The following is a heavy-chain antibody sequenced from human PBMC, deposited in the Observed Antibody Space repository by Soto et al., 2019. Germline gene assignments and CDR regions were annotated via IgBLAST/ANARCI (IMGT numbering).Heavy chain of an antibody. CDR1: GGSISSGGYS. CDR3: ASCFWSGYHV. V-gene: IGHV4-30-2*01. D-gene: IGHD3-3*01. J-gene: IGHJ4*02. Sequence: PSETLSLTCAVSGGSISSGGYSWSWIRQPPGKGLEWIGYIYPSGSTYYNPSLKSRVTISVDRSKNQFSLKLSSVTAADTAVYYCASCFWSGYHVWGQGTLVTVSS. CDR2: IYPSGST.